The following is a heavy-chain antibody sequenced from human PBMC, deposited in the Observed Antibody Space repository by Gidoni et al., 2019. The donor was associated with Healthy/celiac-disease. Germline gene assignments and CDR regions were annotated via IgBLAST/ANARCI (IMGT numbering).Heavy chain of an antibody. J-gene: IGHJ6*02. V-gene: IGHV3-30*03. Sequence: QVQLVESGGGVVQPGRSMSLSCAASGFTFSSNGMHWVRQAPGKGLGWVAVISYDGSNKYYADSVKGRFTISRDNSKNTLYLQMNSLRAEDTAVYYCARDRGYSYGYSDYYYYGMDVWGQGTTVTVSS. CDR1: GFTFSSNG. CDR3: ARDRGYSYGYSDYYYYGMDV. CDR2: ISYDGSNK. D-gene: IGHD5-18*01.